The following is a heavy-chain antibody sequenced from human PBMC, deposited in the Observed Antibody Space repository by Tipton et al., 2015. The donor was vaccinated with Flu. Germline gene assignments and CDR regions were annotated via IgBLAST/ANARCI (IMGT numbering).Heavy chain of an antibody. CDR3: ARELNYGMDV. CDR2: IYYSGST. V-gene: IGHV4-59*01. Sequence: LRLSCTVSGGSISSYYWSWIRQPPGKGLEWIGYIYYSGSTNYNPSLKSRVTISVDTSKIQFSLKLSSVTAADTAVYYCARELNYGMDVWGQGTTVTVSS. CDR1: GGSISSYY. J-gene: IGHJ6*02.